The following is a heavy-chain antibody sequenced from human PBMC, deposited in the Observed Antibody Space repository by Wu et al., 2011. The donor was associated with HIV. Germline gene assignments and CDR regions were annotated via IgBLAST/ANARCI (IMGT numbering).Heavy chain of an antibody. Sequence: QVQLVQSGAEVKKPGSSVKVACKGFWRHVQQLCSHLGATGPWTRLEWMGWISAYNGDTNYAQKLQDRVTMTTDTSTSTAYMELRSLRSDDTAVYYCARDGSSAQLDLYYNHMDVWGKGTTVTVSS. D-gene: IGHD6-6*01. CDR3: ARDGSSAQLDLYYNHMDV. J-gene: IGHJ6*03. V-gene: IGHV1-18*01. CDR1: RHVQQLC. CDR2: ISAYNGDT.